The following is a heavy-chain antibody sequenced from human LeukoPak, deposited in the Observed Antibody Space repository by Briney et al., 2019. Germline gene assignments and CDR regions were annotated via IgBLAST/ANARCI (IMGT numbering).Heavy chain of an antibody. CDR3: AKRGVVIRVILVGFHKEAYYFDS. D-gene: IGHD3-22*01. CDR1: GITLSNYG. V-gene: IGHV3-23*01. J-gene: IGHJ4*02. Sequence: GGSLRLSCAVSGITLSNYGMSWVRQAPGKGLDWVAGISDSGGRTNYADSVKGRFTISRDNPKNTLYLQMNSLRAEDTAVYFCAKRGVVIRVILVGFHKEAYYFDSWGREPWSPSPQ. CDR2: ISDSGGRT.